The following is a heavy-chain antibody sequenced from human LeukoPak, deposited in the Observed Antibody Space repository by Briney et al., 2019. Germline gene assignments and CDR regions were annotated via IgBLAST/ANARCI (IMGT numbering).Heavy chain of an antibody. Sequence: SETLSLTCTVYGGSFSGYYWSWIRQPPGKGLEWIGEINHSGDTNYNPSLKSRVTISVDTSKNQFSLKLSSVTAADTAVYYCARRRQLWFGEFSSSSNWFGPWGQGTLVTVSS. J-gene: IGHJ5*02. CDR1: GGSFSGYY. CDR2: INHSGDT. CDR3: ARRRQLWFGEFSSSSNWFGP. V-gene: IGHV4-34*01. D-gene: IGHD3-10*01.